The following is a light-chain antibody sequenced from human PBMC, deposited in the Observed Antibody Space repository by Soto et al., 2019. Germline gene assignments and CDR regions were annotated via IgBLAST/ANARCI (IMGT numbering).Light chain of an antibody. Sequence: DIQMTQSPSTLSASVGDRVTITCRASQSISSWLAWYQQKPGKAPKLLIYKASSLESGVPSRFSGSGSGAEFPLTISRLQPDYFATYYCQQYNSYPWTFGQGTKVEIK. CDR1: QSISSW. CDR2: KAS. V-gene: IGKV1-5*03. CDR3: QQYNSYPWT. J-gene: IGKJ1*01.